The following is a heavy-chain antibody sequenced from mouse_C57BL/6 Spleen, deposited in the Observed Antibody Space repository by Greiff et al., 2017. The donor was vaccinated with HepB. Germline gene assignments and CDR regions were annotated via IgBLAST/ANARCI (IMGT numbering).Heavy chain of an antibody. CDR3: ARKGGTGFDY. CDR1: GFTFSDYG. D-gene: IGHD4-1*01. J-gene: IGHJ2*01. CDR2: ISNLAYSI. Sequence: DVMLVESGGGLVQPGGSLKLSCAASGFTFSDYGMAWVRQAPRKGPEWVAFISNLAYSIYYADTVTGRFTISRENAKNTLYLEMSSLRSEDTAMYYCARKGGTGFDYWGQGTTLTVSS. V-gene: IGHV5-15*01.